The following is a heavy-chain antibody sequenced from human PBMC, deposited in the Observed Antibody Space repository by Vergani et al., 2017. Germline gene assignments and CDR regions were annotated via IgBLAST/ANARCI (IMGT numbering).Heavy chain of an antibody. J-gene: IGHJ4*02. CDR2: IHRSRST. CDR1: GYSISSGYY. V-gene: IGHV4-38-2*01. CDR3: ASNPRLGGDVVDS. D-gene: IGHD3-16*01. Sequence: QVQLQESGPGLVKPSETLSLTCAVSGYSISSGYYWGWIRQAPGKGLQWIGEIHRSRSTNYNPSLRRRVTISLDKSKNQFSLKLTSVTAADTAVYFCASNPRLGGDVVDSWGQGTLVTVSS.